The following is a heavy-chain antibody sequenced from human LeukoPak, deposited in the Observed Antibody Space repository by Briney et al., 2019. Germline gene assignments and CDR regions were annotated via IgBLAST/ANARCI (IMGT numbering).Heavy chain of an antibody. CDR1: GFTFSSYG. V-gene: IGHV3-30*02. CDR3: AKSGVPYSSSPFDY. D-gene: IGHD6-6*01. CDR2: IRYDGSNK. Sequence: QTGGSLRLSCAASGFTFSSYGMHWVRQAPGKGLEWVAFIRYDGSNKYYADSVKGRFTISRDNSKNTLYLQMNSLRAEDTAVYYCAKSGVPYSSSPFDYWGQGTLVTVSS. J-gene: IGHJ4*02.